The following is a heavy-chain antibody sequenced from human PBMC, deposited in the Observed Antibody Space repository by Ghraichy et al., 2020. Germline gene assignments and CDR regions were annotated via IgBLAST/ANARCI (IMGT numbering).Heavy chain of an antibody. CDR2: IKQDGSEK. J-gene: IGHJ3*02. CDR1: GFTFSSYW. D-gene: IGHD3-3*01. Sequence: GGSPRLSCAASGFTFSSYWMSWVRQAPGKGLEWVANIKQDGSEKYYVDSVKGRFTISRDNAKNSLYLQMNSLRAEDTAVYYCARVSVTIFGVVIFAFDIWGQGTMVTVSS. V-gene: IGHV3-7*03. CDR3: ARVSVTIFGVVIFAFDI.